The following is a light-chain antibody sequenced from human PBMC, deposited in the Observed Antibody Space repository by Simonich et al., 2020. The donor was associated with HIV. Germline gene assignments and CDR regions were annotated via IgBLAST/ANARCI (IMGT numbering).Light chain of an antibody. CDR1: NSDVGGYNY. J-gene: IGLJ2*01. CDR3: SSYAGSNTVV. CDR2: EVN. Sequence: QSALTQPPSASGSPGQSVTISCTGTNSDVGGYNYVDWYQQHPGKAPKLIIYEVNRRHPGVPDRFSGSKSDNTATLTVSGLQAEDEANYYGSSYAGSNTVVFGGGTKLTVL. V-gene: IGLV2-8*01.